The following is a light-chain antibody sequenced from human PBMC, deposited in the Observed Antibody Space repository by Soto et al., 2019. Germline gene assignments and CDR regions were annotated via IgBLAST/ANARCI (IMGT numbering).Light chain of an antibody. CDR1: QVISSY. V-gene: IGKV1-8*01. J-gene: IGKJ1*01. CDR2: AAS. Sequence: AIRMTQSPSSLSASTGDRVTITCRASQVISSYLAWFQQKPGKAPKLLIYAASTLQSGVPSRFSGSGSGTDFTLTISFLQSEDFATYYCQQYYSYPPTFGPGTKVEIK. CDR3: QQYYSYPPT.